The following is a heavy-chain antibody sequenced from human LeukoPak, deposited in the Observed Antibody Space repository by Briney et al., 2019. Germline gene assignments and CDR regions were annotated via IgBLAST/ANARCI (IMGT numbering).Heavy chain of an antibody. CDR1: GFTFSSYG. V-gene: IGHV3-33*01. Sequence: GGSLRLSCAASGFTFSSYGMHWVRQAPGKGLEWVAVIWYDGSNKYYADSVKGRFTISRDNSKNTLYLQMNSLRAEDTAVYYCAREAYSFSPTEFDYWGQGTLVTVSS. CDR2: IWYDGSNK. D-gene: IGHD5-18*01. J-gene: IGHJ4*02. CDR3: AREAYSFSPTEFDY.